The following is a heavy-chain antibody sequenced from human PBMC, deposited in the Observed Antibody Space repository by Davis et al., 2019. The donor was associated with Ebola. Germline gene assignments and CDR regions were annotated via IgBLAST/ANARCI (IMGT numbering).Heavy chain of an antibody. CDR3: ARRPSAVTGTILHGMDV. J-gene: IGHJ6*02. V-gene: IGHV1-69*13. Sequence: SVKVSCKASGGTFSTYAINWVRQAPAQGLEWMGRIIPILDTPNYAQKFNGRVTITADESTNTAYMELSSLRSEDTAVYYCARRPSAVTGTILHGMDVWGQGTTVSVSS. CDR1: GGTFSTYA. D-gene: IGHD6-19*01. CDR2: IIPILDTP.